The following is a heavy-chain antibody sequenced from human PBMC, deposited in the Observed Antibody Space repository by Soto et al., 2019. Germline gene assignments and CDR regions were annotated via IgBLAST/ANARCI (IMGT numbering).Heavy chain of an antibody. CDR3: AKRRGAGGHFDY. Sequence: DVQLLESGGGLVQPEGSLRLSCAASGFTFSSYAMGWVRQGPGKGLGWVAVVSIGGSTHYADSVRGRFTISRDNSRTTLSLQMNSLTAEDTAVYFCAKRRGAGGHFDYWGQGALVTVSS. D-gene: IGHD2-15*01. J-gene: IGHJ4*02. CDR2: VSIGGST. CDR1: GFTFSSYA. V-gene: IGHV3-23*01.